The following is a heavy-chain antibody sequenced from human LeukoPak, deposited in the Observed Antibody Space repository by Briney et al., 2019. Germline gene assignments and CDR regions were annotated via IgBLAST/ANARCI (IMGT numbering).Heavy chain of an antibody. J-gene: IGHJ4*02. Sequence: ASVKVSCKASGYTFSDYYLHWVRQAPGQGLEWMGWINPNSGDTHYAQMFQGRVTLTRDTSINTAHMELRRLRSDDTAVYYCVKSAQYSSAWLTGCFDYWGQGAQVTVSS. D-gene: IGHD4-11*01. CDR3: VKSAQYSSAWLTGCFDY. V-gene: IGHV1-2*02. CDR1: GYTFSDYY. CDR2: INPNSGDT.